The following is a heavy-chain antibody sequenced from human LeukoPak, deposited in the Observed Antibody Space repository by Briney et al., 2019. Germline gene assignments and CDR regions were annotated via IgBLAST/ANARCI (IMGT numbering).Heavy chain of an antibody. D-gene: IGHD2-21*01. CDR1: GGSLNSFSHY. CDR3: ARGLAHGGIANWFDP. V-gene: IGHV4-39*06. Sequence: SETLSLICSVPGGSLNSFSHYWAWIRQPPGKGLEWIGCIFSSGSTYYNPSLQSRVTFSLDKSNNHLALKLTSLTAADTAVYYCARGLAHGGIANWFDPWGQGTLVTVSS. CDR2: IFSSGST. J-gene: IGHJ5*02.